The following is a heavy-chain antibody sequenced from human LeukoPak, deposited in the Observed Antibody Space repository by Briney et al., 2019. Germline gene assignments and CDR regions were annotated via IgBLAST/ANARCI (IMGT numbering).Heavy chain of an antibody. V-gene: IGHV4-34*01. D-gene: IGHD3-10*01. CDR1: GGSFSGYY. J-gene: IGHJ4*02. CDR3: ARDRLLWFGELNS. CDR2: IYYSGST. Sequence: SETLSLTCAVYGGSFSGYYWGWIRQPPGKGLEWIGSIYYSGSTYYNPSLKSRVTISVDTSKNRISLKLSSVTAADTAIYYCARDRLLWFGELNSWGQGTLVIVSS.